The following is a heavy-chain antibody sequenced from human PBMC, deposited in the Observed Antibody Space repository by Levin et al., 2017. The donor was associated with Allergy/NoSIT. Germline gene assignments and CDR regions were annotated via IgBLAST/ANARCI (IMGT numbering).Heavy chain of an antibody. V-gene: IGHV1-24*01. D-gene: IGHD5-12*01. J-gene: IGHJ4*02. CDR1: GYTLTELF. CDR3: ATSLPRWLRFHIAY. CDR2: FDPEDGET. Sequence: ASVKVSCKVSGYTLTELFMHWVRQAPGKGLEWMGGFDPEDGETIYAQKFQGRVTMTEDTSTDTAYMELSSLRSEDTAVYYCATSLPRWLRFHIAYWGQGTLVTVSS.